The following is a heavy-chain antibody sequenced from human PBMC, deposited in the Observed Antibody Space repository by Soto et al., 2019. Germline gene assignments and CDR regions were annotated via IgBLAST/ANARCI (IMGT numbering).Heavy chain of an antibody. V-gene: IGHV3-23*01. D-gene: IGHD6-19*01. CDR2: ISGSGGST. CDR1: GFTFSSYA. CDR3: AKEEMYSSSAEDLNWLDP. J-gene: IGHJ5*02. Sequence: GSLRLSCAASGFTFSSYAMSWVRQAPGKGLEWVSAISGSGGSTYYADSVKGRFTISRDNSKNTLYLQMNSLRAEDTAVYYCAKEEMYSSSAEDLNWLDPWGQGPPVTVSS.